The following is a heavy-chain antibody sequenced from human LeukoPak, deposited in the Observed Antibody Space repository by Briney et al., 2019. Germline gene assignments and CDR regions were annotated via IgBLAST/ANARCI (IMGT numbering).Heavy chain of an antibody. CDR3: ARVNKDGNSGWAAEYFQD. D-gene: IGHD6-19*01. V-gene: IGHV1-69*13. J-gene: IGHJ1*01. CDR2: IVPFYGTA. CDR1: GGTFGSYA. Sequence: ASVKVSCKASGGTFGSYAIGWVRQAPGQGLEWMGGIVPFYGTANYAQKFQDRVTITADESTRTAYVELSSLRSEDTAVYFCARVNKDGNSGWAAEYFQDWGQGTVVTVSS.